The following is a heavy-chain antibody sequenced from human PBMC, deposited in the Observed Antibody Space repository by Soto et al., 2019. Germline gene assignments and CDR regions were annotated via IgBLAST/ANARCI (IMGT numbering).Heavy chain of an antibody. V-gene: IGHV3-64D*06. CDR1: GFTFSSYA. CDR3: VKPMVRDNYYFDY. D-gene: IGHD3-10*01. J-gene: IGHJ4*02. Sequence: RGSLRLSCSASGFTFSSYAMHWVRQAPGKGLEYVSAISSNGGSTYYADSVKGRFTISRDNSKNTLYLQMSSLRAEDTAVYYCVKPMVRDNYYFDYWGQGTLVTVSS. CDR2: ISSNGGST.